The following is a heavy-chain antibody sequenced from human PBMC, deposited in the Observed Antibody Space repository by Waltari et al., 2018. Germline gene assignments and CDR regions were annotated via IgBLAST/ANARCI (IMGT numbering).Heavy chain of an antibody. D-gene: IGHD1-26*01. Sequence: QVQLVESGGGVVQPGGSLRLSFAASGFTFSSYGMHWVRQAPGKGLEWVAFIRYDGSNKYYADSVKGRFTISRDNSKNTLYLQMNSLRAEDTAVYYCARPQSQWALRQAFDIWGQGTMVTVSS. CDR3: ARPQSQWALRQAFDI. CDR2: IRYDGSNK. CDR1: GFTFSSYG. J-gene: IGHJ3*02. V-gene: IGHV3-30*02.